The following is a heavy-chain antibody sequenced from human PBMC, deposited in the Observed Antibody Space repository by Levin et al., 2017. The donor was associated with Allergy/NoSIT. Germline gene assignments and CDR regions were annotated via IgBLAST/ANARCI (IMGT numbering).Heavy chain of an antibody. CDR2: FDRDDDEI. CDR3: APQRTGYRRFDY. V-gene: IGHV1-24*01. J-gene: IGHJ4*02. CDR1: GYTLSELS. D-gene: IGHD3/OR15-3a*01. Sequence: ASVKVSCKVSGYTLSELSMHWVRQAPGKGLEWMGGFDRDDDEIIYAQKFQGRVTMTEDTSTDTAYMELSSLRSEDAAVYYCAPQRTGYRRFDYWGQGTLVTVSS.